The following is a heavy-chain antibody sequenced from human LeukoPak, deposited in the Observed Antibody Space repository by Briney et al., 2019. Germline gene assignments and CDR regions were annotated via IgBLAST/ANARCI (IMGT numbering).Heavy chain of an antibody. CDR2: IYTSGST. CDR3: ARSPQPADIVVVPAATPNAWGDWFDP. D-gene: IGHD2-2*01. V-gene: IGHV4-4*07. J-gene: IGHJ5*02. CDR1: ARSISSYY. Sequence: SETLSLTCTVSARSISSYYWSWIRQPAGKGLEWIGRIYTSGSTNYNPSLKSRVTMSVDTSKNQFSLKLSSVTAADTAVYYCARSPQPADIVVVPAATPNAWGDWFDPWGQGTLVTVSS.